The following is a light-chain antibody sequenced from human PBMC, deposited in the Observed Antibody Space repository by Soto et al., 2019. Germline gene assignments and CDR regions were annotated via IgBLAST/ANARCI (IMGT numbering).Light chain of an antibody. CDR3: QQHNNWPLT. V-gene: IGKV3-15*01. J-gene: IGKJ4*01. CDR1: QSVSSN. Sequence: EIVMTQSPATLSVSPGERATLSCRASQSVSSNLAWYQQKPGQAPRLLVYGASTRDTGIPARFSGSGSGTQFTLTISSLQSEDFAVYYCQQHNNWPLTFGGGTKVEIK. CDR2: GAS.